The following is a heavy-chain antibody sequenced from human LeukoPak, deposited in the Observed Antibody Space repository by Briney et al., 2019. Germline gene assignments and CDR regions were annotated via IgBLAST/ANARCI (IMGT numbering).Heavy chain of an antibody. J-gene: IGHJ3*02. CDR3: ARVVALPFYCSGGSCYSDAFDI. D-gene: IGHD2-15*01. Sequence: SVKVSCKTSGYTFTGYYMHWVRQAPGQGLEWMGGIIPIFGIANYAQKFQGRVTITADESTSTAYMELSSLRSEDTAVYYCARVVALPFYCSGGSCYSDAFDIWGQGTMVTVSS. CDR1: GYTFTGYY. V-gene: IGHV1-69*13. CDR2: IIPIFGIA.